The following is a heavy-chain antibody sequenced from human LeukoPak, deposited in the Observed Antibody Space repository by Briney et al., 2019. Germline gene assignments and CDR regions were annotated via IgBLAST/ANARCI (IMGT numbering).Heavy chain of an antibody. V-gene: IGHV4-59*01. CDR1: GGSFSGYY. CDR3: ARPDPSRLGWFDP. CDR2: IYYSGST. D-gene: IGHD1-1*01. Sequence: SETLSLTCAVYGGSFSGYYWSWIRQPPGKGLEWIGYIYYSGSTNYNPSLKSRVTISVDMSKNQVSLKLSSVTAADTAVYYCARPDPSRLGWFDPWGQGTLVTVSS. J-gene: IGHJ5*02.